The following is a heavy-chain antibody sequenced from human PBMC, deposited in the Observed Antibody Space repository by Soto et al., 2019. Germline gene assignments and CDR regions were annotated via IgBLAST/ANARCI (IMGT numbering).Heavy chain of an antibody. Sequence: QLQLQESGPGLVKPSETLSLTCTVSGGSISSSSYYWAWIRQPPGKGLEWIGSIYYSGKTYYNPSLKSRVTISVATSKTQFSLNLSSVTAADTTVYYCARLIHCLTTAGYFDYWGQGTLVIVSS. CDR2: IYYSGKT. CDR3: ARLIHCLTTAGYFDY. J-gene: IGHJ4*02. D-gene: IGHD3-22*01. V-gene: IGHV4-39*01. CDR1: GGSISSSSYY.